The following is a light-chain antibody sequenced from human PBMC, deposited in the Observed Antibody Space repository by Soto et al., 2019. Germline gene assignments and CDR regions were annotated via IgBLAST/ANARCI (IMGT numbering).Light chain of an antibody. J-gene: IGKJ1*01. CDR2: GAS. Sequence: EIVMTQSPATLSASPGERATLSCRASLSISSNLAWYQQKPGQAPRLLIYGASTRATGIPARFSGSGSGTEFTLTISSLQSEDFAFYYCQQYNNWWTFGQGTKVETK. CDR1: LSISSN. V-gene: IGKV3-15*01. CDR3: QQYNNWWT.